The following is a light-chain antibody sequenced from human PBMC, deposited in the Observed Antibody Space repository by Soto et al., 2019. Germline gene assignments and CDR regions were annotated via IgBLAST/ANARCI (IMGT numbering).Light chain of an antibody. J-gene: IGLJ1*01. CDR3: GSWDSSLSAYV. CDR2: DDN. CDR1: SSNIGGNS. Sequence: QSVMTHPPSVSAAPGQKVTISCSGSSSNIGGNSVSWYQQLPGTAPKLLIYDDNKRPSGIPDRFSGSKSGTSATLGITGFQTGDEADYYCGSWDSSLSAYVFGTVTKLTVL. V-gene: IGLV1-51*01.